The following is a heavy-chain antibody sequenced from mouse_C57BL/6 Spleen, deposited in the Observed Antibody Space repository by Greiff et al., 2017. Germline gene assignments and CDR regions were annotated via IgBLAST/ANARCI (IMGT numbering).Heavy chain of an antibody. CDR3: ARERAYYYGSSSAYAMDY. CDR2: IDPNSGGT. J-gene: IGHJ4*01. Sequence: QVQLQQPGAELVKPGASVKLSCKASGYTFTSYWMHWVKQRPGRGLEWIGRIDPNSGGTKYNEKFKSKATLTVDKPSSKAYMQLSSLTSDDSAVYYCARERAYYYGSSSAYAMDYWGQGTSVTVSS. D-gene: IGHD1-1*01. CDR1: GYTFTSYW. V-gene: IGHV1-72*01.